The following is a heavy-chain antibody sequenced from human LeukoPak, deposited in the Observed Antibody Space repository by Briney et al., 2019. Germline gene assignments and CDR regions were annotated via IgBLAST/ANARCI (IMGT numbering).Heavy chain of an antibody. CDR2: ISWNSGSI. CDR3: ATDRGWRTSGYYLYYFEY. V-gene: IGHV3-9*01. D-gene: IGHD3-3*01. CDR1: GFTFDDYA. J-gene: IGHJ4*02. Sequence: GGSLRLSCAASGFTFDDYAMHWVRQAPGKGLEWVSGISWNSGSIGYADSVKGRFTISRDNAKNSLYLQMSSLRAEDTAVYYCATDRGWRTSGYYLYYFEYWGQGTLVTYSS.